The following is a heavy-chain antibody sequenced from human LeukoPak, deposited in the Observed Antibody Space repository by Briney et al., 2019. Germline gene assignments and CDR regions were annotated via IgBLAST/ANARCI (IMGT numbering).Heavy chain of an antibody. CDR1: GFTFSSYG. D-gene: IGHD6-6*01. CDR2: IWYDGSNK. J-gene: IGHJ4*02. CDR3: ARDTGYSSSL. Sequence: GRSLRLSCAASGFTFSSYGMHWVRQAPGKGLEWVAVIWYDGSNKYYADSVKGRFTISRDNSKNTLYLQMSSLRAEDTAMYYCARDTGYSSSLWGQGTLVTVSS. V-gene: IGHV3-33*01.